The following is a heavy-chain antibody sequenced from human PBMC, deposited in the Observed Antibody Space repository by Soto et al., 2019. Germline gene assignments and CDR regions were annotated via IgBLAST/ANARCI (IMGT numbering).Heavy chain of an antibody. J-gene: IGHJ2*01. Sequence: ASVKVSCKASGYTFTSYGISWVRQAPGQGLEWKGWISDYNGNTNYAQKHQGRVTMTTDTSTSTTYMELRSLRSVDSAVYYCARAVTPWYFDLWGRGALVTVCS. CDR1: GYTFTSYG. V-gene: IGHV1-18*01. CDR2: ISDYNGNT. CDR3: ARAVTPWYFDL. D-gene: IGHD4-17*01.